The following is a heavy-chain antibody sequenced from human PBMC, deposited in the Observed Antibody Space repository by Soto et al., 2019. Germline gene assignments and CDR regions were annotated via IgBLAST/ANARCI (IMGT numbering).Heavy chain of an antibody. V-gene: IGHV4-59*01. D-gene: IGHD2-15*01. CDR3: AREGGLGIGLLRDAFDI. J-gene: IGHJ3*02. CDR1: GGSISSYY. Sequence: SETLSLTCTGSGGSISSYYWSWIRQPPGKGLEWIGYIYYSGSTNYNPSLKSRVTISVDTSKNQFSLKLSSVTAADTAVYYCAREGGLGIGLLRDAFDIWGQGTMLTV. CDR2: IYYSGST.